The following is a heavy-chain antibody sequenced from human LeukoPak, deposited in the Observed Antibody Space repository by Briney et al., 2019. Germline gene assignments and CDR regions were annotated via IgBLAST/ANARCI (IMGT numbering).Heavy chain of an antibody. D-gene: IGHD3-3*01. CDR3: ARSRGYDFWSGYHHWFDP. Sequence: ASVKVSCKASGYTFTSYDINWVRQATGQGLEWMGWMNPNSGNTGYAQKFQGRVTMTRNTSISTAYMELSGLRSEDTAVYYCARSRGYDFWSGYHHWFDPWGQGTLVTVSS. J-gene: IGHJ5*02. CDR2: MNPNSGNT. CDR1: GYTFTSYD. V-gene: IGHV1-8*01.